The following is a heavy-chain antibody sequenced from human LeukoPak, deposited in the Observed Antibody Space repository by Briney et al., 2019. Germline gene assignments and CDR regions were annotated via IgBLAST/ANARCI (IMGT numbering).Heavy chain of an antibody. V-gene: IGHV3-66*01. CDR1: GSTVSSSH. CDR2: IYSGGST. Sequence: GGSLRPSCAAPGSTVSSSHMTWVRQAPGKGLECVSLIYSGGSTYYSDSVKGRFTISRDNSKNTLYLHMNSLRAEDTAVYYCARGQSYYPYWGQGTLVTVSS. D-gene: IGHD1-26*01. CDR3: ARGQSYYPY. J-gene: IGHJ4*02.